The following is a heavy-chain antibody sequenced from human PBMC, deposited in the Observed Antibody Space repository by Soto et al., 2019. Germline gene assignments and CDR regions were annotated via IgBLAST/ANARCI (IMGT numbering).Heavy chain of an antibody. Sequence: EVQLVESGGGLVQPGGSLRLSCAASGFTFGSYWMSWVRQAPGKGLEWVDNIKQDGSEKYYVDSVKGRFTISRDNAKNSLYLQMNSLRAEDTAVYYCASQVAPGWFVPCGQGPMVTFSS. V-gene: IGHV3-7*05. D-gene: IGHD2-15*01. J-gene: IGHJ5*02. CDR2: IKQDGSEK. CDR1: GFTFGSYW. CDR3: ASQVAPGWFVP.